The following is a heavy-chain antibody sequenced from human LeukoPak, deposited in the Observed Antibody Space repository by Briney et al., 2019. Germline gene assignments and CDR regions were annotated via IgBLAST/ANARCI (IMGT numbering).Heavy chain of an antibody. V-gene: IGHV4-61*02. CDR3: ARDRGITTARGVPSWFDP. D-gene: IGHD3-10*01. CDR2: IYTTGSP. J-gene: IGHJ5*02. CDR1: GGSINSDTYY. Sequence: PSETLSLTCTVSGGSINSDTYYWTWIRQPAGQGLEWIGRIYTTGSPSYNPSLKSRVTISIDTSKNQFSLKLSSVSAADTAVYYCARDRGITTARGVPSWFDPWGQGTLVTVSS.